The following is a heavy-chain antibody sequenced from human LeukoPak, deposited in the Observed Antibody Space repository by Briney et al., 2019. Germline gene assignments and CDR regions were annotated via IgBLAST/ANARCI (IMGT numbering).Heavy chain of an antibody. CDR2: ISYDGSNK. D-gene: IGHD3-10*01. CDR3: AKDFRFGETTFDY. V-gene: IGHV3-30*18. J-gene: IGHJ4*02. Sequence: GSLRLSCAASGFTFSSYGMHWVRQAPGKGLEWVAVISYDGSNKYYADSVKGRFTISRDNSKNTLYLQMNSLRAEDTAVYYCAKDFRFGETTFDYWGQGTLVTVSS. CDR1: GFTFSSYG.